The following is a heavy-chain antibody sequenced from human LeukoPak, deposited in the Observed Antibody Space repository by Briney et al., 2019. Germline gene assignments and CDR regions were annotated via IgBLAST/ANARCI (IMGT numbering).Heavy chain of an antibody. J-gene: IGHJ5*02. CDR2: IIHMLGRS. D-gene: IGHD5-18*01. V-gene: IGHV1-69*05. Sequence: SVKVSCKASGGSFSSYGISWVRQAPGQGLEWMGGIIHMLGRSNYAQKFQGRVTISTDESTGTAYMEMSSLRSEDTAVYYCAREDHTANNWFDPWGQGTLVTVSS. CDR1: GGSFSSYG. CDR3: AREDHTANNWFDP.